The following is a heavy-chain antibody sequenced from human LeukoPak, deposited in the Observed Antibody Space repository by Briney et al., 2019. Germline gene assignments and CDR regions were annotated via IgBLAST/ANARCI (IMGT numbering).Heavy chain of an antibody. V-gene: IGHV4-59*01. CDR3: ARASGDYVYYYYYYGMDV. J-gene: IGHJ6*02. CDR1: GGSISSYY. Sequence: PSETLSLTCTVSGGSISSYYWSWIRQPPGKGLEWIGYIYYSGSTNYNPSLKSRVTISVDTSKNQFSLKLSSVTAADTAVYYCARASGDYVYYYYYYGMDVWGQGTTVTVSS. CDR2: IYYSGST. D-gene: IGHD4-17*01.